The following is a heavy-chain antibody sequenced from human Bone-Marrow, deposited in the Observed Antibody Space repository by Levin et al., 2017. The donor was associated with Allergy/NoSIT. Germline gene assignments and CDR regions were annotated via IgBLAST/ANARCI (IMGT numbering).Heavy chain of an antibody. Sequence: GESLKISCKASGYSFTGFYLHWIRQAPRQGLEWMGWISPNSGGTNYAQKFQGRVTMSRDTPISTAYMELSRLRSDDTAVYYCSRRPHYHDCSWYYGSHVIEIGSQGTMVTVSS. V-gene: IGHV1-2*02. J-gene: IGHJ3*02. CDR2: ISPNSGGT. CDR1: GYSFTGFY. D-gene: IGHD3-22*01. CDR3: SRRPHYHDCSWYYGSHVIEI.